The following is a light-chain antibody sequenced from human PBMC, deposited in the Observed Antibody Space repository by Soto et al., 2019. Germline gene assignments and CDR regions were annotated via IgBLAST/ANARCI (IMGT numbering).Light chain of an antibody. J-gene: IGLJ1*01. CDR1: SSDVGGYNY. Sequence: QSALTQPASVSGSPGQSITISCTGTSSDVGGYNYVSWYQQHPGKAPKLMIYEVTNRPSGVSNRFSGSKSGNTASLSISGLQAEDEADYYCSSYTSSITNVFGTETKLTVL. V-gene: IGLV2-14*01. CDR2: EVT. CDR3: SSYTSSITNV.